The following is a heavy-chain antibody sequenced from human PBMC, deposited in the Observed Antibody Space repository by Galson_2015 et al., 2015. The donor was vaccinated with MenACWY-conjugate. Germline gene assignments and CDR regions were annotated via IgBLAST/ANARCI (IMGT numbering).Heavy chain of an antibody. CDR3: ARDLGFYCSRNDCYSPY. CDR2: IKQDGSEK. CDR1: GFIFNNYW. J-gene: IGHJ4*02. V-gene: IGHV3-7*03. D-gene: IGHD2-2*01. Sequence: SLRLSCAVSGFIFNNYWMSWVRQVPGKGPEWVANIKQDGSEKYYVDSVRGRFTISRDNAKNSLYLQMNSLRAEDTAVYYCARDLGFYCSRNDCYSPYWGQGTLVTVSS.